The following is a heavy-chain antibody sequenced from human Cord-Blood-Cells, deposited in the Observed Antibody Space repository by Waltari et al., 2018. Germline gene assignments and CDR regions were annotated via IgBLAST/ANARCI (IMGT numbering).Heavy chain of an antibody. CDR2: IYSGGST. V-gene: IGHV3-66*01. Sequence: EVQLVESGGGLVQPGGSLRLSCAASGFTLSSNYTSWVRQAPGKGLEWVSVIYSGGSTYYADSVKGRFTISRDNSKNTLYLQMNSLRAEDTAVYYCARTSYGSGSYYAFDIWGQGTMVTVSS. CDR3: ARTSYGSGSYYAFDI. D-gene: IGHD3-10*01. J-gene: IGHJ3*02. CDR1: GFTLSSNY.